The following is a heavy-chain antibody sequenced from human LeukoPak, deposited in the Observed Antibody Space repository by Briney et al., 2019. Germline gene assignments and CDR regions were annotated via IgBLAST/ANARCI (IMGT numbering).Heavy chain of an antibody. J-gene: IGHJ4*02. D-gene: IGHD1-26*01. CDR3: ARMGRIVGATTPRDY. V-gene: IGHV3-21*01. CDR1: GFSFRSYS. Sequence: GGSLRLSCAASGFSFRSYSMHWVRQAPGKGLEWVSYISSGSGDRYYADSVKGRFTISRDNAKNSLYLQMNSLRAEDTAVYYCARMGRIVGATTPRDYWGQGTLVIVSS. CDR2: ISSGSGDR.